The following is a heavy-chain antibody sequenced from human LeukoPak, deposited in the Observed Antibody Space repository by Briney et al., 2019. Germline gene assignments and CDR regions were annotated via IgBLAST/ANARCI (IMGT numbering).Heavy chain of an antibody. Sequence: ASVKVSCKASGYTFTDYYMHWVRQAPGQGPEWMGWINPNSGGTNFAQKFQGRVAMTRDTSIGTAYLELGSLRSDDTAVYFCARARWQLVPYFDSWGQGTLVTVSS. CDR1: GYTFTDYY. D-gene: IGHD6-6*01. CDR3: ARARWQLVPYFDS. CDR2: INPNSGGT. V-gene: IGHV1-2*02. J-gene: IGHJ4*02.